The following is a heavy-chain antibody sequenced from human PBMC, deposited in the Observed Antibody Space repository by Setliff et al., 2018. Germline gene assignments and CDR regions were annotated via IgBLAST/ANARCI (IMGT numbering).Heavy chain of an antibody. CDR2: ISSTSKYI. CDR1: GFTFSDFS. CDR3: ARVAMGASCSGTSCQKYRFDY. D-gene: IGHD2-2*01. J-gene: IGHJ4*02. Sequence: LRLSCAASGFTFSDFSINWVRQAPGKGLEWVSSISSTSKYIFYADSVGGRFSISRDNAENSLYLQMNSLRTEDTAVYFCARVAMGASCSGTSCQKYRFDYWGQGTLVTVSS. V-gene: IGHV3-21*01.